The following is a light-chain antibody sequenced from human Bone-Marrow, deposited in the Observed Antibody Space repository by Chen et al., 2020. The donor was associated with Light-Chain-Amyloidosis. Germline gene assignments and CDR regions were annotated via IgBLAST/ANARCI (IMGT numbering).Light chain of an antibody. CDR3: QVWDRSSDRPV. CDR1: NIGSTS. Sequence: SSVRTQPSSVSVAPGQTATIACGGNNIGSTSVHWYQQTPGQAPLLVVYDDSDRPSGIPERLSGSNSGNMATLTISRVEAGDEADYYCQVWDRSSDRPVFGGGTKLTVL. V-gene: IGLV3-21*02. J-gene: IGLJ3*02. CDR2: DDS.